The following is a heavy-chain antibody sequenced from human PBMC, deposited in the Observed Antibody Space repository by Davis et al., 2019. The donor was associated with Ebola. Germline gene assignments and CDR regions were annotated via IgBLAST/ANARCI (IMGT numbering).Heavy chain of an antibody. V-gene: IGHV4-34*01. J-gene: IGHJ4*02. CDR2: INHSGST. CDR3: ASRHLGAPVDY. CDR1: GGSISSYY. Sequence: SETLSLTCTVSGGSISSYYWSWIRQPPGKGLEWIREINHSGSTNYNPSLKSRVTISVDTSKNQFSLKLSSVTAADTAVYYCASRHLGAPVDYWGQGTLVTVSS.